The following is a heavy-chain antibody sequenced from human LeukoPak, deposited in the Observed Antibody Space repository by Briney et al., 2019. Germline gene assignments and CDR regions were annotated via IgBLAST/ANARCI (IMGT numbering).Heavy chain of an antibody. CDR3: TKDVTPGGADV. D-gene: IGHD1-14*01. Sequence: PGGSLRLSCAASEFIFSNYWMSWVRQTPGKGLEWVANIKQDGSERYYVDSVKGRFTISRDNAKNSLYLQMNSLRVEDTALYYCTKDVTPGGADVWGQGTTVTVSS. CDR2: IKQDGSER. V-gene: IGHV3-7*03. CDR1: EFIFSNYW. J-gene: IGHJ6*02.